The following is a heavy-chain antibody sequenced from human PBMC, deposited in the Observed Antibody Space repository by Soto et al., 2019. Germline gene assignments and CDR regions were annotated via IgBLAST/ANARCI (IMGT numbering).Heavy chain of an antibody. Sequence: SVKVSCKASGGTFSRYAFSWVRQAPGQGLEWMGGIIPIFGTANYAQKFQGTVTITADECRRTAYMALSRLSPEDTAVYYCGTLWSGYYNWFDPWGQGXLVTVYS. J-gene: IGHJ5*01. D-gene: IGHD3-3*01. CDR3: GTLWSGYYNWFDP. V-gene: IGHV1-69*13. CDR1: GGTFSRYA. CDR2: IIPIFGTA.